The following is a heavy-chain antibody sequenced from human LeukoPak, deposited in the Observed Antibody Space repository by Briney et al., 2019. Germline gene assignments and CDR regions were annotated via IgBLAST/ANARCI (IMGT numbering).Heavy chain of an antibody. CDR1: GFTFSSYA. D-gene: IGHD3-3*01. CDR3: AKGTFWSGYYADYFDY. J-gene: IGHJ4*02. Sequence: GGSLRLSCAASGFTFSSYAMSWVRQAPGKGLEWVSAISGSGGSTYYADSVKGRFTISRDNSKNTLYLQMNSLRAEDTAVYYCAKGTFWSGYYADYFDYWDQGTLVTVSS. V-gene: IGHV3-23*01. CDR2: ISGSGGST.